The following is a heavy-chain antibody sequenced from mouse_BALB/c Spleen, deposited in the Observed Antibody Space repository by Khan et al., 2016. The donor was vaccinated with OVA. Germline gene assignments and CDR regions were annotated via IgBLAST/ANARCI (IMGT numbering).Heavy chain of an antibody. CDR1: GYTFTTYW. J-gene: IGHJ2*01. Sequence: LEESGAELAKPGASVKMSCKASGYTFTTYWMHWVKQRPGQGLEWIGYINPTSGYTDYNEKFKDRATLSADKSSSTAYMQLSSLTSEDSAVHYGTGERIDYWGQGTTLTVSS. CDR2: INPTSGYT. D-gene: IGHD4-1*01. V-gene: IGHV1-7*01. CDR3: TGERIDY.